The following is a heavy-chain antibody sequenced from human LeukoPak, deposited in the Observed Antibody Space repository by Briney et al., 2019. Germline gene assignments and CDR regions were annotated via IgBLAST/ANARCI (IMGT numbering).Heavy chain of an antibody. V-gene: IGHV4-34*01. CDR3: AAVTVTTYGNYNDY. CDR1: GGSFSGYY. D-gene: IGHD4-17*01. Sequence: SETLSLTCAVYGGSFSGYYWSWIRQPPGKGLEWIGEINHSGSTNNNPSLKSRVTISVDTSKNQFSLKLSSVTAADTAVYYCAAVTVTTYGNYNDYWGQGTLVTVSS. CDR2: INHSGST. J-gene: IGHJ4*02.